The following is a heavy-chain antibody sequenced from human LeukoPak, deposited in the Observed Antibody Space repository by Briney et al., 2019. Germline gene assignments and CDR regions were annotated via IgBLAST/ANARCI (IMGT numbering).Heavy chain of an antibody. CDR1: GGSLNNYY. CDR3: VRHGESGRHHPYFDY. J-gene: IGHJ4*01. D-gene: IGHD3-10*01. Sequence: SETLSLTCTVSGGSLNNYYWGWIRQAAGRGLEWIAYSFYSGGTNYNSSLKSRVTISVDTSKNQFSLKVTSVTAGDTAIYYCVRHGESGRHHPYFDYWGHGALVTVSS. V-gene: IGHV4-59*08. CDR2: SFYSGGT.